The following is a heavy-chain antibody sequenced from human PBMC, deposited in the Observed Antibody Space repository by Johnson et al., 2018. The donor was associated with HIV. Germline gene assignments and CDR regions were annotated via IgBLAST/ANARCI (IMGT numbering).Heavy chain of an antibody. CDR3: AKDDNLGVWYSDAFDV. CDR2: TAHDESIK. Sequence: QVQLVESGGGVVQPGGSLRLSCAASGFTFANYAMHWVRQAPGKGLEWVAFTAHDESIKHYADSVKGRFTMSRDNSKSTLNLQMNSLRAEDTAIYYCAKDDNLGVWYSDAFDVWGQGTVVTVSS. J-gene: IGHJ3*01. D-gene: IGHD6-19*01. CDR1: GFTFANYA. V-gene: IGHV3-30-3*02.